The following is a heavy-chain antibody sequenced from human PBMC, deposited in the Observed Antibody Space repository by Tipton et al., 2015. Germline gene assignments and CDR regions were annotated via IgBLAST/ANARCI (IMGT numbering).Heavy chain of an antibody. J-gene: IGHJ2*01. CDR3: AKEWDFDLGPRRWYFDL. D-gene: IGHD3-9*01. V-gene: IGHV3-23*01. CDR2: ISRTGIST. Sequence: SLRLSCAASGFTFTNYAMSWVRQALGKGLECVSAISRTGISTYYADSVKGRFTISRDNSKNTLYLQMNSLRVEDTAVYYCAKEWDFDLGPRRWYFDLWGRGTLVTVSS. CDR1: GFTFTNYA.